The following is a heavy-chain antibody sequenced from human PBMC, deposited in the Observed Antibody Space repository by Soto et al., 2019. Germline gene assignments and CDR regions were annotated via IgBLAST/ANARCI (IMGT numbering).Heavy chain of an antibody. V-gene: IGHV4-34*01. CDR1: GESFSDYY. CDR3: ARGPSTRNCSSTSCYSSWFDP. CDR2: INHSGST. J-gene: IGHJ5*02. Sequence: PSETLSLTCAVYGESFSDYYWSWIRQPPGKGLEWLGEINHSGSTHYNPSLKSRFTISRDTSKNQFSLKLTSVTAADTAVYYCARGPSTRNCSSTSCYSSWFDPWGQGTLVTVSS. D-gene: IGHD2-2*01.